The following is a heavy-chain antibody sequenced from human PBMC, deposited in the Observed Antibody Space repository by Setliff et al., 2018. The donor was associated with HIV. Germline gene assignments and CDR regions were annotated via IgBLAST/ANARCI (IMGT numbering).Heavy chain of an antibody. J-gene: IGHJ5*01. CDR2: IHFGGTT. Sequence: NPSETLSLTCFVSGASIRSDSFYWAWVRQPPGKGLEWIASIHFGGTTSYHPSLRSRVIISLDTSENNFSLNLTSVTAADTALYLCARVSFAHKWFASWGQGTLVTVSS. CDR3: ARVSFAHKWFAS. D-gene: IGHD2-21*01. V-gene: IGHV4-39*02. CDR1: GASIRSDSFY.